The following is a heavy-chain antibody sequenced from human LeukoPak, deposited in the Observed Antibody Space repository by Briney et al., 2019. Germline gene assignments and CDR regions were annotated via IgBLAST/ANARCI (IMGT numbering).Heavy chain of an antibody. CDR3: ARAVTDAFDI. D-gene: IGHD3-16*02. CDR2: IYYSGST. V-gene: IGHV4-30-4*01. Sequence: SETLSLTCTVSGGSISSGDYYWSWIRQPPGEGLEWIGYIYYSGSTYYNPSLKSRVTISVDTSKNQFSLKLSSVTAADTAVYYCARAVTDAFDIWGQGTMVTVSS. CDR1: GGSISSGDYY. J-gene: IGHJ3*02.